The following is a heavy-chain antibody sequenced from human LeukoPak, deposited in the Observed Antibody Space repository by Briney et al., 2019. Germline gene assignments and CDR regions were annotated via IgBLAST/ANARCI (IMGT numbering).Heavy chain of an antibody. CDR2: ISSSSSYT. CDR3: ARVGYTSYYYYGMDV. D-gene: IGHD6-13*01. J-gene: IGHJ6*02. Sequence: GGSLRLSCAASGFTFSDYYMSWIRQAPGKGLEWVSYISSSSSYTNYADSVKGRFTISRDNAKNSLYLQMNSLRAEDTAVYYCARVGYTSYYYYGMDVWGQGTTVTVSS. V-gene: IGHV3-11*06. CDR1: GFTFSDYY.